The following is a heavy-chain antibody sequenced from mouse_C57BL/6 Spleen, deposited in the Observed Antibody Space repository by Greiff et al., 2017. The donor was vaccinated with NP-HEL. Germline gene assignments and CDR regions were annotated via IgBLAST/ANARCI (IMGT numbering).Heavy chain of an antibody. J-gene: IGHJ4*01. Sequence: QVQLQQPGTELVKPGASVKLSCKASGYTFTSYWMHWVKQRPGQGLEWIGNINPSNGGTNYNEKFKSKATLTVDKSSSTAYMQLSSLTSEDSAVYDCARGGLRRVYAMDYWGQGTSVTVSS. V-gene: IGHV1-53*01. D-gene: IGHD2-4*01. CDR2: INPSNGGT. CDR3: ARGGLRRVYAMDY. CDR1: GYTFTSYW.